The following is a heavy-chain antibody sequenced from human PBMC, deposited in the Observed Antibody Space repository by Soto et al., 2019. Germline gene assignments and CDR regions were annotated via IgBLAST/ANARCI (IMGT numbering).Heavy chain of an antibody. J-gene: IGHJ4*02. V-gene: IGHV5-51*01. Sequence: EVQLVQSGAEVKKPGESLKISCKHSGFNFPTFWIAWVRQMPGKGLEWMGTIYPDDSDTRYSPSFQGQVTISADKSIQTAYLQWGSLKASDSALYYCAGGKYSSPRGGFDVWGQGTPVTVSS. CDR2: IYPDDSDT. CDR1: GFNFPTFW. D-gene: IGHD4-4*01. CDR3: AGGKYSSPRGGFDV.